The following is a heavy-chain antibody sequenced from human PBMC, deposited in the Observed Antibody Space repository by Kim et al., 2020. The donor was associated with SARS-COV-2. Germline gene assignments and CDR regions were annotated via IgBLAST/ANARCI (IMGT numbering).Heavy chain of an antibody. V-gene: IGHV7-4-1*02. J-gene: IGHJ6*02. CDR3: ARVWGYGMDV. Sequence: ASVKVSCKASGYTFSSYTLIWVRQAPGQGLECMGWINTKTGIPTSAQGFTGRFVLSVDTSVSTAYLQINSLKAEDTAVYYCARVWGYGMDVWGQGTTVNV. D-gene: IGHD3-16*01. CDR2: INTKTGIP. CDR1: GYTFSSYT.